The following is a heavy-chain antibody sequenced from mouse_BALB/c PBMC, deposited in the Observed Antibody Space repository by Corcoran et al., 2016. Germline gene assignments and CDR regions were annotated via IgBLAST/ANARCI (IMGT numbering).Heavy chain of an antibody. Sequence: EVQLQQSGTELVKPGASMKIACKASGYSFTGYTMNWVKQSHGKNLELIELINPYNGGTSYKQKFKGKATLTVYKSSSTAYMELLSLTSEDSAVYYCARGLRYYAMYYWGQVTSVTVS. CDR2: INPYNGGT. D-gene: IGHD2-2*01. CDR1: GYSFTGYT. CDR3: ARGLRYYAMYY. J-gene: IGHJ4*01. V-gene: IGHV1-18*01.